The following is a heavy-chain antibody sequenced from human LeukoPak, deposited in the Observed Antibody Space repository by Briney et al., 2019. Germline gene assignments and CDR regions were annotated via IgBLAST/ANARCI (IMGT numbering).Heavy chain of an antibody. CDR2: ISAYNGNT. J-gene: IGHJ5*02. V-gene: IGHV1-18*01. CDR1: GYTFTSYG. D-gene: IGHD3-10*01. CDR3: ARDDLVVVRGVPTSP. Sequence: ASVKVSCKASGYTFTSYGISWVRQAPGQGLEWMGWISAYNGNTNYAQKLQGRVTMTTDTSTSTAYMELRSLRSDDTAVYYCARDDLVVVRGVPTSPWGQGTLVTVSS.